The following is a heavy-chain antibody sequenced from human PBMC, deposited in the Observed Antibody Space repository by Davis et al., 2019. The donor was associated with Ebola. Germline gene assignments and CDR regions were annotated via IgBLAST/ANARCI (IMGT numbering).Heavy chain of an antibody. D-gene: IGHD6-6*01. V-gene: IGHV3-30*18. CDR2: ISYDGSNK. CDR3: AKDPSSSSGNY. Sequence: GGSLRLSCAGSGFTFSSYSMSWVRQAPGKGLEWVAVISYDGSNKYYADSVKGRFTISRDNSKNTLYLQMNSLRAEDTAVYYCAKDPSSSSGNYWGQGTLVTVSS. J-gene: IGHJ4*02. CDR1: GFTFSSYS.